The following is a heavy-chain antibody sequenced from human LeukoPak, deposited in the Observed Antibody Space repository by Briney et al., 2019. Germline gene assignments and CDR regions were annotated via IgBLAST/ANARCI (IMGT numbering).Heavy chain of an antibody. Sequence: GESLKISCKGSGXSFTSYWIGWVRQMPGKGLEWMGIIYPGDSDTRYSPSFQGQVTISADKSISTAYLQWSSLKASDTAMYYCARPETTLTDSSHWYFDLWGRGTLVTVSS. V-gene: IGHV5-51*01. CDR3: ARPETTLTDSSHWYFDL. CDR1: GXSFTSYW. J-gene: IGHJ2*01. CDR2: IYPGDSDT. D-gene: IGHD4-17*01.